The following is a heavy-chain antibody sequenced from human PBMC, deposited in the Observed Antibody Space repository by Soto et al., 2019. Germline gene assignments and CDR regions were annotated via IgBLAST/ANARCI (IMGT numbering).Heavy chain of an antibody. Sequence: SVKVSCKASGGTFSSYAISWVRQAPGQGLEWMGGIIPIFGTANYAQKFQGRVTITADESTSTAYMELSSLRSEDTAVYYCARESAVLRYFDWLLTFDPWGQGTLVTVSS. CDR3: ARESAVLRYFDWLLTFDP. D-gene: IGHD3-9*01. CDR1: GGTFSSYA. V-gene: IGHV1-69*13. J-gene: IGHJ5*02. CDR2: IIPIFGTA.